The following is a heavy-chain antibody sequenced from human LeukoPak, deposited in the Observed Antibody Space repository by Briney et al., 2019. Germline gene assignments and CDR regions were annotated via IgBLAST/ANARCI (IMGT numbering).Heavy chain of an antibody. CDR2: IGTAGDT. CDR1: GFTFSSYD. CDR3: ARGRGSGYSDY. V-gene: IGHV3-13*01. J-gene: IGHJ4*02. Sequence: PVGSLRLSCAASGFTFSSYDMHWVRQATGEGLEWVSAIGTAGDTYYPGSVKGRFTISRENAKNSLYLQMNSLRAGDTAVYYCARGRGSGYSDYWGQGTLVTVSS. D-gene: IGHD3-3*01.